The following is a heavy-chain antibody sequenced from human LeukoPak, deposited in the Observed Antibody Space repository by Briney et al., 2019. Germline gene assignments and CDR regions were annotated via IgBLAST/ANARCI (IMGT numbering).Heavy chain of an antibody. CDR2: IYYSGST. Sequence: SETLSLTCTVSGGSISSSSYYWGWIRQPPGKGLEWIGSIYYSGSTNYNPSLKSRVTISVDTSKNQFSLKLSSVTAADTAVYYCARESRSSSWYVGGYYGMDVWGQGTTVTVSS. J-gene: IGHJ6*02. D-gene: IGHD6-13*01. CDR3: ARESRSSSWYVGGYYGMDV. CDR1: GGSISSSSYY. V-gene: IGHV4-39*07.